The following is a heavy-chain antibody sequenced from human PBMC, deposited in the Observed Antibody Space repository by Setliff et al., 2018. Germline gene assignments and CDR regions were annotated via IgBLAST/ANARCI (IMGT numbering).Heavy chain of an antibody. V-gene: IGHV4-34*01. D-gene: IGHD6-19*01. CDR3: ARHRAVAGAYYFDF. CDR2: INHSGST. J-gene: IGHJ4*02. CDR1: GGSFSGYY. Sequence: PSETLSLTCAVYGGSFSGYYWNWMRQPPGKGLEWIGEINHSGSTNYNPSLKSRVTTSVDTSKNQFSLNLTSVTAADTAIYYCARHRAVAGAYYFDFWGQGTLVTVSS.